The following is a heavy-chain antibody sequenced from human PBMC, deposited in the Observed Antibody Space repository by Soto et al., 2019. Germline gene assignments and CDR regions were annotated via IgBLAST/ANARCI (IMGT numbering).Heavy chain of an antibody. J-gene: IGHJ5*02. V-gene: IGHV1-8*01. D-gene: IGHD3-16*01. CDR3: ETFAPVLKGRSWFDH. Sequence: QVQLVQSGAEVKKPGASVQVSCKASGYIFTNHDMNWVRQAPGQGLEWMGWINPHSGNTGYSKKFQGRVTMTRNTSISTAYMELSSLRSEETAVYYCETFAPVLKGRSWFDHWGQGTLVTVSS. CDR1: GYIFTNHD. CDR2: INPHSGNT.